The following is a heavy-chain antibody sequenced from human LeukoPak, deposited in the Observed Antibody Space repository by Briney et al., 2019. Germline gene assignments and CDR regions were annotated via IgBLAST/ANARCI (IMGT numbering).Heavy chain of an antibody. V-gene: IGHV3-7*01. D-gene: IGHD3-22*01. Sequence: GESLRLSCEASGFTFSSYWMNWVRQAPGKGLEWVASIRQDGRATYYVGSVKGRFTISRDNAKNSLYLQMDSLRDEDTAVYYCAGGHPYSDSRNWGQGTLVTVSS. J-gene: IGHJ4*02. CDR1: GFTFSSYW. CDR3: AGGHPYSDSRN. CDR2: IRQDGRAT.